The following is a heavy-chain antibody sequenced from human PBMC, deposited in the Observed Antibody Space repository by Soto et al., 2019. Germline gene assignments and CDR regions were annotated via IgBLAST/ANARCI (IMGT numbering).Heavy chain of an antibody. J-gene: IGHJ4*02. CDR3: ARSRGYSYGYDN. D-gene: IGHD5-18*01. CDR2: IYYSGST. Sequence: TSETLSLTCTVSGGSISSYYWSWIRQPPGKGLEWIGYIYYSGSTNYNPSLKSRVTISVDTSKNQFSLKLSSVTAADTAVYYCARSRGYSYGYDNWGQGTLVTVSS. V-gene: IGHV4-59*01. CDR1: GGSISSYY.